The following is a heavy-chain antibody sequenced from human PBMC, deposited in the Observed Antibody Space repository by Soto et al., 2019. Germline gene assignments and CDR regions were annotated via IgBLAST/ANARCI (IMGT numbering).Heavy chain of an antibody. J-gene: IGHJ4*02. CDR2: IYYSGST. CDR1: GGSISSYY. D-gene: IGHD2-8*02. CDR3: ARSGVLVQPGY. Sequence: QVQLQESGPGLVKPSETLSLTCTVSGGSISSYYWSWIRQPPGKGLEWIGYIYYSGSTNYNPSLKCRVTISVATSKNQFSLKLSSVTAADTAVYYCARSGVLVQPGYWGQGTLVTVSS. V-gene: IGHV4-59*01.